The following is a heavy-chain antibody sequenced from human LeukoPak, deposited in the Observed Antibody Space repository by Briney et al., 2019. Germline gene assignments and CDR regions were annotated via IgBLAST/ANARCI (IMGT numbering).Heavy chain of an antibody. CDR1: GGSISSSSYY. CDR2: IYYSGST. Sequence: PSETLSLTCTVSGGSISSSSYYWGWIRQPPGKGLEWIGSIYYSGSTYYNPSLKSRVTISVDTSKNQFSLKLSSVTAADTAVYYCARGYGSGSFRWFDPWGQGTLVTVSS. CDR3: ARGYGSGSFRWFDP. J-gene: IGHJ5*02. V-gene: IGHV4-39*07. D-gene: IGHD3-10*01.